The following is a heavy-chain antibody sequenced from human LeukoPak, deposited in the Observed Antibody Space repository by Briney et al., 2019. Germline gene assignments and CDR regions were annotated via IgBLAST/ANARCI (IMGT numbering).Heavy chain of an antibody. CDR2: IGPAGDT. CDR3: ARETPVAGTNFYAMDV. D-gene: IGHD6-19*01. J-gene: IGHJ6*02. CDR1: GFTFSNYD. Sequence: GGSLRLSCAASGFTFSNYDMHWVRQPAGKGLEWVSSIGPAGDTYYPDSVKGRFTISRDNAENTLYLQMYSLRAGDTAVYYCARETPVAGTNFYAMDVWGQGTTVTVSS. V-gene: IGHV3-13*01.